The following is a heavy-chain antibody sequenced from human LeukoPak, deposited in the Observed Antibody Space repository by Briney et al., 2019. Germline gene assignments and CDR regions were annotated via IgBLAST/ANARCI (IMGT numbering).Heavy chain of an antibody. CDR3: ARDQGKEYSSSWYPFYYYYYGMDV. CDR1: GYTFTSYG. V-gene: IGHV1-18*04. CDR2: ISAYNGNT. D-gene: IGHD6-13*01. J-gene: IGHJ6*04. Sequence: ASVKVSCKASGYTFTSYGISWVRQAPGQGLEWMVWISAYNGNTNYAQKLQGRVTMTTDTSTSTAYMELRSLRSDDTAVYYCARDQGKEYSSSWYPFYYYYYGMDVWGKGTTVTVSS.